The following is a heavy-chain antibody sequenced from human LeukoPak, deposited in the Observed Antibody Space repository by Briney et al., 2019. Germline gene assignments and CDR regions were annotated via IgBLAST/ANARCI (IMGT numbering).Heavy chain of an antibody. D-gene: IGHD3-9*01. CDR2: INPSGGST. Sequence: GASVKVSCKASGYTFTSYYMHWVRQAPGQGLEWMGIINPSGGSTSYAQKFQGRVTMTRDTSTSTVYMELSSLRSEDTAVYYCARDYDILTGYYIGRFDYWGQGTLVTVSS. CDR3: ARDYDILTGYYIGRFDY. J-gene: IGHJ4*02. V-gene: IGHV1-46*01. CDR1: GYTFTSYY.